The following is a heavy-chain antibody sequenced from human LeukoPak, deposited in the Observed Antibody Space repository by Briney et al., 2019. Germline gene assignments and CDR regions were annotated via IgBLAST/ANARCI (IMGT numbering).Heavy chain of an antibody. V-gene: IGHV3-9*01. CDR1: GFTFDDYA. Sequence: GGSLRLSCTASGFTFDDYAMHWVRQAPGKGLEWVSGISWDSGSKGYADSVKGRFTISRDNAENSLYLQMSSLRAEDTAFYYCAKPRMTSSGWYHFDYWGQGTLVTVSS. D-gene: IGHD6-19*01. J-gene: IGHJ4*02. CDR3: AKPRMTSSGWYHFDY. CDR2: ISWDSGSK.